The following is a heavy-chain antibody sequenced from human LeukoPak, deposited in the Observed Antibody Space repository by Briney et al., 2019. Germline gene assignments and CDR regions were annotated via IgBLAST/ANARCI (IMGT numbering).Heavy chain of an antibody. V-gene: IGHV3-23*01. CDR2: ISGCGGST. CDR3: ANASGPLDYWYFEL. J-gene: IGHJ2*01. Sequence: GGSLRLSCAASGFTFRSYALSWVRQAPGKGLEWVSAISGCGGSTYYADSVKGRHTISRDNSKKALYLQMNSLRAEDTAVYYCANASGPLDYWYFELWGRGTLVTVSS. CDR1: GFTFRSYA. D-gene: IGHD1-1*01.